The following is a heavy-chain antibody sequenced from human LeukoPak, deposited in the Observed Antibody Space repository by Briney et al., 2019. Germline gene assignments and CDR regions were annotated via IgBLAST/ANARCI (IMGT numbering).Heavy chain of an antibody. D-gene: IGHD5-18*01. J-gene: IGHJ4*02. CDR2: ISYDGSNK. CDR3: ARGFAVYSYGYSNY. V-gene: IGHV3-30-3*01. Sequence: PGGSLRLSCAASGFTFSSYAMHWVRQAPGKGLEWVAVISYDGSNKYYADSVKGRFTISRDNSKNTPYLQMNSLRAEDTAVYYCARGFAVYSYGYSNYWGQGTLVTVSS. CDR1: GFTFSSYA.